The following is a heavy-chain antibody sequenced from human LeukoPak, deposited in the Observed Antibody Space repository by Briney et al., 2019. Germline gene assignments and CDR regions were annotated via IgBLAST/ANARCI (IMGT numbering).Heavy chain of an antibody. Sequence: PSQTLSLTCAVSGGSISSGGYSWSWIRQPPGKGLEWIGYIYHSGSTNYNPSLKSRVTISVDTSKNQFSLKLSSVTAADTAVYYCARRSGWSLYYYYGMDVWGQGTTVTVSS. CDR2: IYHSGST. V-gene: IGHV4-30-2*01. D-gene: IGHD6-19*01. CDR3: ARRSGWSLYYYYGMDV. J-gene: IGHJ6*02. CDR1: GGSISSGGYS.